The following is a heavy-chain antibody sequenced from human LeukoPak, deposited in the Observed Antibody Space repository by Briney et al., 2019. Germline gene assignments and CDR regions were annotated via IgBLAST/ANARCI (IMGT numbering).Heavy chain of an antibody. V-gene: IGHV3-23*01. CDR1: GFTFSSYA. Sequence: GGSLRLSCAASGFTFSSYAMSWVRQAPGKGLEWVSAISGSGGSTYYADSVKGRFTISRDNSKNTLYLQMNSLRAEDTAVYYCAKVRQIVVVIWTQYYFDYWGQGTLVTVSS. CDR2: ISGSGGST. CDR3: AKVRQIVVVIWTQYYFDY. D-gene: IGHD3-22*01. J-gene: IGHJ4*02.